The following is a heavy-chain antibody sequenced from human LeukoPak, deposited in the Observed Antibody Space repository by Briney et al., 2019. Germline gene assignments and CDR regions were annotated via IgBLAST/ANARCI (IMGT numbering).Heavy chain of an antibody. V-gene: IGHV1-2*02. CDR2: INPNSGGT. D-gene: IGHD6-19*01. Sequence: GASVKVSCKASGYTFTGYYMHWVRQAPGQGLEWMGWINPNSGGTNYAQKFQGRVTMTRDTSISTAYMELSRLRSDDTAVYYCARSGSYSSGWYVSGGDYWGQGTLVTVSS. CDR3: ARSGSYSSGWYVSGGDY. J-gene: IGHJ4*02. CDR1: GYTFTGYY.